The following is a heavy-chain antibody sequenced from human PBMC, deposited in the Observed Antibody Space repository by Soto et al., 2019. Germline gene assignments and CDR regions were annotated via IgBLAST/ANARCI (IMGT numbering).Heavy chain of an antibody. D-gene: IGHD3-3*01. CDR1: GYTFTSYD. J-gene: IGHJ5*01. V-gene: IGHV1-8*01. CDR3: ARGTTYYDFRSGYSRNYNWFDS. Sequence: ASVKVSCKASGYTFTSYDINWVRQATGQGLEWMGWMNPNSGNTGYAQKFQGRVTMTRNTSISTAYMELSSLRSEDTAVYYCARGTTYYDFRSGYSRNYNWFDSWGQGTLVTVSS. CDR2: MNPNSGNT.